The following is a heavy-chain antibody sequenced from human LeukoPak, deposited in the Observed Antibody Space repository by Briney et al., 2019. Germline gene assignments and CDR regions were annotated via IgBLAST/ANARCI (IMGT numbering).Heavy chain of an antibody. CDR1: GGSFSGYY. CDR2: INHSGST. Sequence: SETLSLTCAVYGGSFSGYYWSWIRQPPGKGLEWIGEINHSGSTNYNPSLKSRVTISVDTSKNQFSLKLSSVTAADTAVYYCARERQGGYSYGPPYYYYYMDVWGKGTTVTISS. J-gene: IGHJ6*03. D-gene: IGHD5-18*01. V-gene: IGHV4-34*01. CDR3: ARERQGGYSYGPPYYYYYMDV.